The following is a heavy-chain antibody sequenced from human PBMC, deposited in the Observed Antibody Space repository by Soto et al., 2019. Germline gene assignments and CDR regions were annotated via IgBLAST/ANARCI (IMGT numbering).Heavy chain of an antibody. CDR3: ARGYGNYPGGRCY. CDR2: IGGNSDRI. D-gene: IGHD4-17*01. V-gene: IGHV3-48*01. CDR1: GFIFSSFS. J-gene: IGHJ4*02. Sequence: PGGSLRLSCAASGFIFSSFSMNWVRQAPGKGLEWVSFIGGNSDRIYYADSVKGRYTISRDNAKNSLYLQMNSLRAEDTAVYYCARGYGNYPGGRCYWGQGTLVTVSS.